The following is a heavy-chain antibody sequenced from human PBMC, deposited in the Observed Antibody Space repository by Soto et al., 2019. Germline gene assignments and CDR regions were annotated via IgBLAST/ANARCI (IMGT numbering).Heavy chain of an antibody. CDR2: ISGNGIST. J-gene: IGHJ5*02. CDR1: GFTFNNYA. CDR3: TRDAISMVRGTDNWFDP. Sequence: EVQLLESGGGLIQPGGSLRLSCAASGFTFNNYAMSWVRQAPGKGLEWVSAISGNGISTYYADSVRGRFTISRDNSENTLFLQINRLRADATAVYYCTRDAISMVRGTDNWFDPWGQGTLVTVSS. V-gene: IGHV3-23*01. D-gene: IGHD3-10*01.